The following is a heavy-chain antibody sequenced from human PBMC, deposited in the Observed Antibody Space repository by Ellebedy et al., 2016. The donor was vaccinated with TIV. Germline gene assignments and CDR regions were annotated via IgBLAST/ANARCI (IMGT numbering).Heavy chain of an antibody. CDR3: ARDDALDGGYLDD. J-gene: IGHJ4*02. CDR2: IRGRDGRT. Sequence: GESLKISCAASGFTLANYAMTWVRQVPGKGLEWFCSIRGRDGRTSYTDSAKGRFTISRDNSKNTLFLQMNNLRVEDTAMYYCARDDALDGGYLDDWGQGTLVTVSS. D-gene: IGHD3-16*01. V-gene: IGHV3-23*01. CDR1: GFTLANYA.